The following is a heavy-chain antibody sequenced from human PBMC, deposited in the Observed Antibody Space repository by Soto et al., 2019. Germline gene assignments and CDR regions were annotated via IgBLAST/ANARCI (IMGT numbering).Heavy chain of an antibody. CDR1: GGSTSSYY. V-gene: IGHV4-59*01. D-gene: IGHD3-10*01. CDR2: IYYSGST. J-gene: IGHJ6*02. Sequence: SETLSLTYTVSGGSTSSYYWSWIRQPPGKGLEWIGYIYYSGSTNYNPSLRSRVTISVDTSKNQVSLKLSSVTAADTAVYYCARDLWFGEPGGYYYYGMHVWGQGTTLTV. CDR3: ARDLWFGEPGGYYYYGMHV.